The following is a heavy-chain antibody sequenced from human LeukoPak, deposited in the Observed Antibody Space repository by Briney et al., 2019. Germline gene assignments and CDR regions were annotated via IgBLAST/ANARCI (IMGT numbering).Heavy chain of an antibody. Sequence: PSETLSLTCAVYGGSFSGYYWSWIRQPPGKGLEWIGEINHSGSTNYNPSLKSRVTISVDTSKNQFSLKLSSVTAADTAVYYCARATVVTLGYYYGMDVWGQGTTVTVSS. D-gene: IGHD4-23*01. CDR2: INHSGST. CDR1: GGSFSGYY. CDR3: ARATVVTLGYYYGMDV. J-gene: IGHJ6*02. V-gene: IGHV4-34*01.